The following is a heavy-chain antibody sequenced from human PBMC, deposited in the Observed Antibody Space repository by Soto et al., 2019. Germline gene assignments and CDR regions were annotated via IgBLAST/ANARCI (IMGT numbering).Heavy chain of an antibody. V-gene: IGHV1-69*01. D-gene: IGHD2-21*02. CDR2: IIPIFGTA. CDR1: GGTFSSYA. J-gene: IGHJ5*02. CDR3: ARAYCGGDCYSRGGNTENNWLDP. Sequence: QVQLVQSGAEVMKPGSSAKVSCKASGGTFSSYAISWVRQAPGQGLEWMGGIIPIFGTANYAQKFQGRVTITADESTSTAYKELSSLRSEDTAVYYCARAYCGGDCYSRGGNTENNWLDPWGQGTLVTVSS.